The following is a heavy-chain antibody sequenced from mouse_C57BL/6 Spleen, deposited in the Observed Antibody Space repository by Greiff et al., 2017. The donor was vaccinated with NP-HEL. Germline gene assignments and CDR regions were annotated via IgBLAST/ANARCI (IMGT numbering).Heavy chain of an antibody. CDR3: ASGYDYGPWFAY. Sequence: EVKLMESGPGMVKPSQSLSLTCTVTGYSITSGYDWHLIRHFPGNKLEWMGYISYSGSTNYNQSLKSRISITLDTSKNHFFLKLNSVATEDTATYYCASGYDYGPWFAYWGQGTLVTVSA. CDR2: ISYSGST. CDR1: GYSITSGYD. D-gene: IGHD2-4*01. V-gene: IGHV3-1*01. J-gene: IGHJ3*01.